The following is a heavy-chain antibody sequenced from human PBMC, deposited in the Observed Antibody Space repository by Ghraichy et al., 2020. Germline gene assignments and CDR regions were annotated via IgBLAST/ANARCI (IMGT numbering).Heavy chain of an antibody. Sequence: SQTLSLTCTVSGGSISSSSYYWGWIRQPPGKGLEWIGSIYYSGSTYYNPSLKSRVTISVDTSKNQFSLKLSSVTAADTAVYYCARGGGGTMMADYWGQGTLVTVSS. CDR3: ARGGGGTMMADY. V-gene: IGHV4-39*01. CDR2: IYYSGST. D-gene: IGHD3-22*01. CDR1: GGSISSSSYY. J-gene: IGHJ4*02.